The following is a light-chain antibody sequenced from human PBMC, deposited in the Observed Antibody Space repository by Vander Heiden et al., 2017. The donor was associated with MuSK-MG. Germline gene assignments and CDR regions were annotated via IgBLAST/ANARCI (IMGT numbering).Light chain of an antibody. CDR3: QQHNSYPRT. V-gene: IGKV1-9*01. Sequence: DIQLTQSPSFLSASVGDRVTITCRASPVISRYLAWYQQKPGNAPKLLIYAASTMQSGVPSRFSGSGSGTEFTLTSSRLQPEDFATYYCQQHNSYPRTFGEGTKVEIK. CDR1: PVISRY. CDR2: AAS. J-gene: IGKJ4*01.